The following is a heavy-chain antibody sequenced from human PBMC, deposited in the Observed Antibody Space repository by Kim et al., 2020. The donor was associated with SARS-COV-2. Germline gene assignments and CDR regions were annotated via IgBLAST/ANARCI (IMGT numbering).Heavy chain of an antibody. Sequence: GGSLRLSCAASGFTFSSYGMHWVRQAPGKGLEWVAVISYDGSNKFYADSVKGRFTISRDQSKKTLYLQMNSLRPEDTAVYHCAKGKGMTTVTARIPIDDWGQGTRVTVSS. D-gene: IGHD4-4*01. CDR1: GFTFSSYG. CDR3: AKGKGMTTVTARIPIDD. J-gene: IGHJ4*02. V-gene: IGHV3-30*18. CDR2: ISYDGSNK.